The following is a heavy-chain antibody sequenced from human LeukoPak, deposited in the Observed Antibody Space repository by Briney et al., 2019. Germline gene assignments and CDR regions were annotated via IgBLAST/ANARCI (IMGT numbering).Heavy chain of an antibody. D-gene: IGHD2-21*02. Sequence: GGSLRLSCAASGFTFIAYGMQWVRQAPGKGLVWVSRINPDGTSTSYADSVKGRFTVSIDNAKNTLYLQVNSLRAEDTAVYFCTRELPREVTLDYWGRGTLVTVSS. CDR2: INPDGTST. CDR3: TRELPREVTLDY. J-gene: IGHJ4*01. V-gene: IGHV3-74*01. CDR1: GFTFIAYG.